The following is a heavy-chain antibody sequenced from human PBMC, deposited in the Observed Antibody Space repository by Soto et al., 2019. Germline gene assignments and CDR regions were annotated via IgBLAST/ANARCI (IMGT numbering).Heavy chain of an antibody. V-gene: IGHV3-53*01. Sequence: EVQLVESGGGLIQPGGSLRLSCAVSGFTVSSNYMSWVRQAPGKGLEWVSVIYSGGSTYYADSVKGRFTISRDNSKNTLYLQMNSLRAEDTAVYYCARGYDYVWGSYRNWGQGTLVTVSS. CDR2: IYSGGST. J-gene: IGHJ4*02. CDR3: ARGYDYVWGSYRN. D-gene: IGHD3-16*02. CDR1: GFTVSSNY.